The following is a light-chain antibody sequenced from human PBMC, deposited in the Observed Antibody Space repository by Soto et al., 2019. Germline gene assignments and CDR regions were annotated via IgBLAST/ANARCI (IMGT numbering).Light chain of an antibody. Sequence: EIVLTQSPATLSLSPGERATLSCRASQSISSDYLVWYQQKPGQAPRLLIYDASSRATGIPDRFSGSGSGTDFTLTISRLEPEDFAVYYCQQYGSTPWTFGQGTKVDIK. CDR2: DAS. J-gene: IGKJ1*01. CDR1: QSISSDY. CDR3: QQYGSTPWT. V-gene: IGKV3-20*01.